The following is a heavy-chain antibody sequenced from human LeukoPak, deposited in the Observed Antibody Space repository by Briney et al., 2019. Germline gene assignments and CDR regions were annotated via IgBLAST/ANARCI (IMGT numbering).Heavy chain of an antibody. CDR2: INPNSGDT. V-gene: IGHV1-2*06. D-gene: IGHD4-23*01. CDR1: GYTFTAYY. Sequence: ASVKVSCKTSGYTFTAYYMHWVRQAPGQGLEWMGRINPNSGDTNFPQKFQGRVTMTRDTSIRTVYMILNRLRSDDTAVYYCARGSRGGYSLGYWGQGTLLTVSS. CDR3: ARGSRGGYSLGY. J-gene: IGHJ4*02.